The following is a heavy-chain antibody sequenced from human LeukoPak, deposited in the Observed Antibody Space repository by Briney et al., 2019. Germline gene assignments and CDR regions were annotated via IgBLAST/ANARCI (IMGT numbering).Heavy chain of an antibody. CDR3: ARMGSRTLGLAEYHVAFDT. CDR2: INHSGGT. CDR1: GGSFSGYS. Sequence: SETLSLTCAVYGGSFSGYSWNWIRQPPVKGLEWTGEINHSGGTNYNPSLKSRVTISVDTSKNQFSLKLSSVTAADTAVYYCARMGSRTLGLAEYHVAFDTWGQGTMVTVSS. J-gene: IGHJ3*02. D-gene: IGHD2-2*01. V-gene: IGHV4-34*01.